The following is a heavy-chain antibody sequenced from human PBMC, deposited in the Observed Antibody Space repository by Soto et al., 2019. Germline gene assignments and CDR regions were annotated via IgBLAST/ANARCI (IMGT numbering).Heavy chain of an antibody. CDR3: ARDGEAADLTIAARPASFDY. Sequence: SVKVSCKASGGTFSSYAISWVRQAPGQGLEWMGGIIPIFGTANYAQKFQGRVTITADESTSTAYMELSSLRSEDTAVYYCARDGEAADLTIAARPASFDYWGQGTLVTVSS. D-gene: IGHD6-6*01. J-gene: IGHJ4*02. V-gene: IGHV1-69*13. CDR2: IIPIFGTA. CDR1: GGTFSSYA.